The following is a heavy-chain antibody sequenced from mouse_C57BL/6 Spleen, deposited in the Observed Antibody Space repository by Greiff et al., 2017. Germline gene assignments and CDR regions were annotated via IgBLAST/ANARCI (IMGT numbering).Heavy chain of an antibody. CDR3: ARLVYDGYYGY. Sequence: QVQLQQSGAELVKPGASVKLSCKASGYTFTSYWLQWVKQRPGQGLEWIGEIDPSDSYTNYNQKFKGKATLTVETSSSTAYMQLSSLTSEDSAVYYCARLVYDGYYGYWGQGTTLTVSS. V-gene: IGHV1-50*01. J-gene: IGHJ2*01. CDR2: IDPSDSYT. D-gene: IGHD2-3*01. CDR1: GYTFTSYW.